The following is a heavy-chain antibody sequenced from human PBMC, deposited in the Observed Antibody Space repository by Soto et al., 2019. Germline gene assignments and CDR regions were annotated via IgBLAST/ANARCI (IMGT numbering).Heavy chain of an antibody. CDR1: GFSLSSSGVG. Sequence: QITLNESGPTLVRPTQTLTLTCTFSGFSLSSSGVGVGWIRQPPGKALEWLALIYWDDDKRYSPSLKSRLTITKYTSKNQVVLTLTKLDTVDTATYYCARGGWTTYYSPFFDYWGQGTLVTVSS. CDR3: ARGGWTTYYSPFFDY. J-gene: IGHJ4*02. V-gene: IGHV2-5*02. D-gene: IGHD3-10*01. CDR2: IYWDDDK.